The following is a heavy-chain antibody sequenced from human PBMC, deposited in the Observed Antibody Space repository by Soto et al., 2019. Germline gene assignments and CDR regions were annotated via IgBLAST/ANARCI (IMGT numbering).Heavy chain of an antibody. D-gene: IGHD3-16*01. CDR3: AKDMGAFDI. CDR1: GFTFDDYA. Sequence: EVQLVESGGGLVQPGRSLRLSCAASGFTFDDYAMHWVRQAPGKGLEWVSGISWNSGSIGYADSVKGGFTISRDNAKNSLYLQMNSLRAEDTALYYCAKDMGAFDIWGQGTMVTVSS. V-gene: IGHV3-9*01. CDR2: ISWNSGSI. J-gene: IGHJ3*02.